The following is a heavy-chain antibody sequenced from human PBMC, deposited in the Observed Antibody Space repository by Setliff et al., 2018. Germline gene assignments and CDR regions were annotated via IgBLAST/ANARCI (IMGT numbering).Heavy chain of an antibody. V-gene: IGHV1-3*01. D-gene: IGHD2-2*01. J-gene: IGHJ4*02. CDR1: GYTFTSYG. CDR3: ARGPLDFVVTPAAAKFDY. CDR2: INA. Sequence: GASVKVSCKASGYTFTSYGVHWVRQAPGQRLEWMGWINAYAQKFQGRVTMTIDTLTSTAYMELRSLRSDDTAVYYCARGPLDFVVTPAAAKFDYWGQGTLVTVSS.